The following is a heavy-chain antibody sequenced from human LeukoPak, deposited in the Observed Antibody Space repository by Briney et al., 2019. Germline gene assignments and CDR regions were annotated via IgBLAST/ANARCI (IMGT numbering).Heavy chain of an antibody. Sequence: PSETLSLTCAVYGGSFSGYYWSWVRQAPGKGLEWVSAISGSGGSTYYADSVKGRFTISRDNSKNTLYLQMNSLRAEDTAVYYCAKLAGSYYDYWGQGTLVTVSS. J-gene: IGHJ4*02. CDR2: ISGSGGST. CDR1: GGSFSGYY. V-gene: IGHV3-23*01. CDR3: AKLAGSYYDY. D-gene: IGHD6-19*01.